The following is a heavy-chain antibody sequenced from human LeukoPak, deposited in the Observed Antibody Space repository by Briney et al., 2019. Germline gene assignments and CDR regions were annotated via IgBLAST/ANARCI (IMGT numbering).Heavy chain of an antibody. Sequence: GESLKISCKGSGYSFTSYWISWVRQMPGKGLEWMGIIYPGDSDTRYSPSFRGQVTISADKSISTAYLQWSSLKASDTAMYYCARARSDYYFDYWGQGTLVTVSS. V-gene: IGHV5-51*01. D-gene: IGHD2-15*01. J-gene: IGHJ4*02. CDR2: IYPGDSDT. CDR1: GYSFTSYW. CDR3: ARARSDYYFDY.